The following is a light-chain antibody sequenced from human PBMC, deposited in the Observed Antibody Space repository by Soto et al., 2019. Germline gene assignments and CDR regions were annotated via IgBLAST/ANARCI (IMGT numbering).Light chain of an antibody. CDR3: QQYNSYFWT. V-gene: IGKV1-5*03. CDR2: KAS. Sequence: DIQMTQSPSTLSASVGDRVTITCRASQTLSKWLAWYQQKPERPHKLLIYKASSLQSGVPSRFSGSGSGTECTLTISSLQPDDFATYDCQQYNSYFWTFGQGTKVEIK. CDR1: QTLSKW. J-gene: IGKJ1*01.